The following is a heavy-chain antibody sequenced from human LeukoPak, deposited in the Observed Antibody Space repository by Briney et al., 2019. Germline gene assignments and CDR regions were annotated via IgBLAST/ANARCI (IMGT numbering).Heavy chain of an antibody. Sequence: GGSLRLSCAASGFTFSSYGMHWVRQAPGTGLEWVAVIWYDGSNKYYADSVKGRFTISRDNSKNTLYLQMNSLRAEDTAVYYCARVSGSYYHYFDYWGQGTLVTVSS. CDR3: ARVSGSYYHYFDY. CDR2: IWYDGSNK. V-gene: IGHV3-33*01. CDR1: GFTFSSYG. D-gene: IGHD1-26*01. J-gene: IGHJ4*02.